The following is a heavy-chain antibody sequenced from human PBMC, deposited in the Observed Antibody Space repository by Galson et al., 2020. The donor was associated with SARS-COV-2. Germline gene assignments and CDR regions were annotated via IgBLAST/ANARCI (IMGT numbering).Heavy chain of an antibody. CDR1: GVSISTTNY. CDR3: PRQGGTVIFLLTVPGWFFDL. V-gene: IGHV4-38-2*01. CDR2: VYPSGST. Sequence: SETLSLTCAVSGVSISTTNYRSWIRQAPGKRQERSGSVYPSGSTYFNPPIKRRVTISLNTSKHQFSLRLTSATAADTALYYCPRQGGTVIFLLTVPGWFFDLWGRGTLVTGSS. J-gene: IGHJ2*01. D-gene: IGHD2-15*01.